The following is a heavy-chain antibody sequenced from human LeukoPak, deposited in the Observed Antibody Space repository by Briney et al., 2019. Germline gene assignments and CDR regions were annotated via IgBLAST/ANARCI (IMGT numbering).Heavy chain of an antibody. CDR3: ARDGGVVVPAAPAVFDV. Sequence: SETPSLTCTVSGGSISSYYWSWIRQPAGKGLEWIGRIYISGSTNYNPSLKSRVTMSTDTSKNQFSLKLSSVTAADTAVYYCARDGGVVVPAAPAVFDVWGQGTMVTVSS. J-gene: IGHJ3*01. D-gene: IGHD2-2*01. CDR1: GGSISSYY. CDR2: IYISGST. V-gene: IGHV4-4*07.